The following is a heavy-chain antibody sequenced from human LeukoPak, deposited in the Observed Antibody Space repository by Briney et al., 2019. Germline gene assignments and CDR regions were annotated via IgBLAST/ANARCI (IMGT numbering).Heavy chain of an antibody. V-gene: IGHV3-48*04. CDR2: ISSSSSTI. CDR3: ASLGVGGDY. D-gene: IGHD3-3*01. J-gene: IGHJ4*02. CDR1: GFTVSSNY. Sequence: PGGSLRLSCAASGFTVSSNYMNWVRQAPGKGLEWVSYISSSSSTIYYADSVKGRFTISRDNAKNSLYLQMNSLRAEDTAVYYCASLGVGGDYWGQGTLVTVSS.